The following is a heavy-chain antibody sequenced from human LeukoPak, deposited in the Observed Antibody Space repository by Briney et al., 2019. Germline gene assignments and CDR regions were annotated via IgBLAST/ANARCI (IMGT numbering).Heavy chain of an antibody. CDR2: IIPIFGTA. V-gene: IGHV1-69*13. Sequence: SVNVSCKSSGGTLSSYAISWVRQAPAQGLEGMGGIIPIFGTAHYAQKLQGRVTITADESTSKAYMELSSLRSEDTAVYYCARGRITMVRGLGYYYYGMDVWGQGTTVTVSS. CDR3: ARGRITMVRGLGYYYYGMDV. J-gene: IGHJ6*02. D-gene: IGHD3-10*01. CDR1: GGTLSSYA.